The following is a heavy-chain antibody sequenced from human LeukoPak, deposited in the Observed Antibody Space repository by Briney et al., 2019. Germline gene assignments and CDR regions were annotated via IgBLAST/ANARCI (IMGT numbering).Heavy chain of an antibody. J-gene: IGHJ3*02. D-gene: IGHD3-22*01. V-gene: IGHV3-11*01. CDR1: GFTFSDYY. Sequence: GGSLRLSCAASGFTFSDYYMSWIRQAPGKGLEWVSYISSSGSTIYYADSVKGRFTISRDNSKNTLYLQMNSLRAEDTAVYYCAGAYYYDSSGPDAFDIWGQGTMVTVSS. CDR3: AGAYYYDSSGPDAFDI. CDR2: ISSSGSTI.